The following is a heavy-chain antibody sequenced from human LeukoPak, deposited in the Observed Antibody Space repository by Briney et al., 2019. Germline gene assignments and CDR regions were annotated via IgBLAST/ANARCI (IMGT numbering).Heavy chain of an antibody. Sequence: GGSLRLSCAASGFAFSTYNMNWVRQAPGKGLEWVSAITGSGGRTYYADSVKGRFTISRDNAKNSLYLQMNSLRAEDTAVYYCAELGITMIGGVWGKGTTVTISS. D-gene: IGHD3-10*02. CDR2: ITGSGGRT. CDR1: GFAFSTYN. J-gene: IGHJ6*04. V-gene: IGHV3-21*01. CDR3: AELGITMIGGV.